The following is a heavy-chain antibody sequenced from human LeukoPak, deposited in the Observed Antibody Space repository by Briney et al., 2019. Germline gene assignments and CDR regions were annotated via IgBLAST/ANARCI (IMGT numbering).Heavy chain of an antibody. V-gene: IGHV3-23*01. J-gene: IGHJ4*02. Sequence: PGGSLRLSCAASGFTFSSYAMSWVRQAPGKGLEWVSGISGSGGSTYYADSVKGRFTISRGNSKNTLYLQMNSLRAEDTAVYYCAKDPGIPLWNPNYFDYWGQGTLVTVSS. CDR1: GFTFSSYA. D-gene: IGHD5-18*01. CDR2: ISGSGGST. CDR3: AKDPGIPLWNPNYFDY.